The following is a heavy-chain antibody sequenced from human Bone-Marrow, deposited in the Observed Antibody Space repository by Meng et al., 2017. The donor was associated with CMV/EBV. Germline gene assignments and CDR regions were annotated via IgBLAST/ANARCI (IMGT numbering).Heavy chain of an antibody. Sequence: QGQLVQSGAEVKKPVASVKVSCKAAGYTLTDYYRHWVRQAPGQWLEWMGWINPNTDTNYAQNFQGRVTMTRYMSINTAYMELSRLTSGDTAVYYCARSSGWSRFDYWGQGTLVTVSS. CDR2: INPNTDT. J-gene: IGHJ4*02. V-gene: IGHV1-2*02. CDR3: ARSSGWSRFDY. D-gene: IGHD6-19*01. CDR1: GYTLTDYY.